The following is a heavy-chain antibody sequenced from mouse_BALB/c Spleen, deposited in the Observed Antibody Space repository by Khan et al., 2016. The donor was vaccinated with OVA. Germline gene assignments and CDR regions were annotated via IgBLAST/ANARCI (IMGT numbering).Heavy chain of an antibody. J-gene: IGHJ4*01. Sequence: QMQLEESGPEMNKPGETVKISCKASGYTFTNHGMNWVRQAPGKGLKWMGWINTNSGEPIYAEEFKGRFDFSLDTSATTAYLKINNLKNEDTATYFCARREWSYYVMEYWGQGTSLTVSS. V-gene: IGHV9-3*02. CDR1: GYTFTNHG. CDR2: INTNSGEP. D-gene: IGHD1-1*02. CDR3: ARREWSYYVMEY.